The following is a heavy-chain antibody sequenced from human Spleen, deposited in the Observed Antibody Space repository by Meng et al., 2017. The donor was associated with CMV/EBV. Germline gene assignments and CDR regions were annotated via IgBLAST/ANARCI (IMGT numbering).Heavy chain of an antibody. Sequence: GESLKISCAAPGFTFSTYNMHWVRQAPGKGLEWVSSISSSSTYIYYADSVRGRFTISRDNAKNSLYLQMNSLRAEDTALYYCAREFSTDYYGTDVWGQGTTVTVSS. CDR1: GFTFSTYN. CDR2: ISSSSTYI. D-gene: IGHD2-2*01. J-gene: IGHJ6*02. V-gene: IGHV3-21*01. CDR3: AREFSTDYYGTDV.